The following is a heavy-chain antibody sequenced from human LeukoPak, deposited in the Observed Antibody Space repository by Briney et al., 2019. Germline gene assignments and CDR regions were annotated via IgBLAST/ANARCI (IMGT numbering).Heavy chain of an antibody. CDR3: ARDEDRSSLNAFDV. Sequence: GASVKVSCKASGYTFTSYDINWVRQATGHGLEWMGWMNANSGNTSYAQKFQGRVTMTRNTSISTAYMELSSLRSEDTAVYYCARDEDRSSLNAFDVWGQGTLVTVSS. CDR1: GYTFTSYD. J-gene: IGHJ3*01. CDR2: MNANSGNT. D-gene: IGHD6-19*01. V-gene: IGHV1-8*01.